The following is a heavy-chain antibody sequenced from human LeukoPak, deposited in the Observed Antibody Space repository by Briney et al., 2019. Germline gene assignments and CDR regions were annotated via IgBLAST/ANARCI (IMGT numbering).Heavy chain of an antibody. Sequence: PGGSLRLSCAASGFTFSSYSMNWVRQAPGKGLEWVSSISSSSSYIYYADSVKGRFTISRDNAKNSLYLQMNSLRAEDTAVYYCARVSDSSSSYPDYWGQGTLFTVSS. CDR1: GFTFSSYS. D-gene: IGHD6-13*01. J-gene: IGHJ4*02. CDR2: ISSSSSYI. V-gene: IGHV3-21*01. CDR3: ARVSDSSSSYPDY.